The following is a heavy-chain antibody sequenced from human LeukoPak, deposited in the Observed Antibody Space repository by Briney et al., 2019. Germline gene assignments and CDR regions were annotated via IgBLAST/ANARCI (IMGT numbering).Heavy chain of an antibody. Sequence: PSETLSLTCTVSGGSISSSSYYWGWIRQPPGKGLEWIGSIYYSGSTYYNPSLKSRVTISVDTSKNQFSLKLSSVTAADTAVYYCARLRSYYDSSGYVYYFDYWGQGTLVTVSS. CDR3: ARLRSYYDSSGYVYYFDY. J-gene: IGHJ4*02. D-gene: IGHD3-22*01. V-gene: IGHV4-39*01. CDR1: GGSISSSSYY. CDR2: IYYSGST.